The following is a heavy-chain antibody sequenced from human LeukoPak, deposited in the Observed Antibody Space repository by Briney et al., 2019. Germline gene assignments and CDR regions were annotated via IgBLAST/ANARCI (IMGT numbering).Heavy chain of an antibody. CDR2: IYSGGST. J-gene: IGHJ6*02. CDR3: ARESIVVVTATHNYYYGMDV. V-gene: IGHV3-53*01. Sequence: GGSLRLSCAASGFTVSSNYMSWVRQAPGKGLEWVSVIYSGGSTYYADSVKGRFTISRDNSKNTLYLQMNSLRAEDTAVYYCARESIVVVTATHNYYYGMDVWGQGTTVTVSS. CDR1: GFTVSSNY. D-gene: IGHD2-21*02.